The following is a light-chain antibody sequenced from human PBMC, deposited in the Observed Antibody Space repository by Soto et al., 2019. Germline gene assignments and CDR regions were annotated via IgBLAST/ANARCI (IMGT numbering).Light chain of an antibody. CDR3: QKYNSAPRT. CDR1: QGISNY. CDR2: AAS. V-gene: IGKV1-27*01. J-gene: IGKJ1*01. Sequence: DIQMTQSPSSLSASVGDRVTITCRARQGISNYLAWYQQKPGKVPKLLIYAASTLQSGVPSRCSGSGSATDFTLTISSLQPEDVATYYDQKYNSAPRTFGQGTKVEIK.